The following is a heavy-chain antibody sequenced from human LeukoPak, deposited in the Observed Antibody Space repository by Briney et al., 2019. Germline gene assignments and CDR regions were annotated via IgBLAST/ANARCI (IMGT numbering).Heavy chain of an antibody. CDR1: GFTCNNFE. J-gene: IGHJ4*02. D-gene: IGHD6-19*01. V-gene: IGHV3-48*03. CDR3: VKDHGYSSGWYVRGFDY. Sequence: GGSLRLSCAVSGFTCNNFEMNWVRQAPGKGLEWISYISTSGSTTDYADSVKGRFTISRDNSKNTLHLQMSSLRTEDTAVYYCVKDHGYSSGWYVRGFDYWGQGTLVTVSS. CDR2: ISTSGSTT.